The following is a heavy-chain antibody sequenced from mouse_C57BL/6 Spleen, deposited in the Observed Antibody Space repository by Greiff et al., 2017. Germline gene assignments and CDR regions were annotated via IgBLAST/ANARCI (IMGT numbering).Heavy chain of an antibody. V-gene: IGHV1-9*01. CDR3: ANDYGSSSNYFDY. J-gene: IGHJ2*01. CDR1: GYTFTGYW. CDR2: LLPGRGSS. D-gene: IGHD1-1*01. Sequence: QVQLQQSGAELLKPGASVKLSCKATGYTFTGYWIAWVKQRPGTGLEWIGELLPGRGSSTYNEKFKGQATFTAVTSSNTAYMQLSSLTTEDSAIYYCANDYGSSSNYFDYWGQGTTRTGSS.